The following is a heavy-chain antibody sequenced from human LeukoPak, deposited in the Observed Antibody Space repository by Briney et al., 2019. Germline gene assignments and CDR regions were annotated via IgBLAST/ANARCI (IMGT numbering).Heavy chain of an antibody. CDR1: GFTFSSYA. Sequence: PGGSLRLSCAASGFTFSSYAMSWVRQAPGKGLEWVSAISGSGGSTCYADSVKGRFTISRDNSKNTLYLQMNSLRAEDTAVYYCAKDGYYYDGSGYLWEGYFDYWGQGTLVTVSS. J-gene: IGHJ4*02. D-gene: IGHD3-22*01. CDR3: AKDGYYYDGSGYLWEGYFDY. V-gene: IGHV3-23*01. CDR2: ISGSGGST.